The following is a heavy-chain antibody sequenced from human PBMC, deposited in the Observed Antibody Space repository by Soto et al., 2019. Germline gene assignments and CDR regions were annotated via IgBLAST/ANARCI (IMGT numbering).Heavy chain of an antibody. V-gene: IGHV4-39*01. CDR3: ARRLRGIAARNNYFDY. CDR2: IYYSGST. D-gene: IGHD6-6*01. CDR1: GGSISSSSYY. Sequence: ASETLSLTCTVSGGSISSSSYYWGWIRQPPGKGLEWIGSIYYSGSTYYNPSLKSRVTISVDTSKNQFSLKLSSVTAADTAVYYCARRLRGIAARNNYFDYWGQGTLVTVSS. J-gene: IGHJ4*02.